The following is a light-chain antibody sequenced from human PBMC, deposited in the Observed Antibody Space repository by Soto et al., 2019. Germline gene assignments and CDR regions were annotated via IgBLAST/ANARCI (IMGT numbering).Light chain of an antibody. CDR3: SSYTSSNTLV. V-gene: IGLV2-14*01. Sequence: QSALTQPASVSGSPGQSITISCTGGSSDIGGYNYVSWFQPHPGKAPNLMIYEVTNRPSGVSNRFSGSKSGSTASLTISGLQAEDEDDYYCSSYTSSNTLVFGAGTKLTVL. CDR2: EVT. CDR1: SSDIGGYNY. J-gene: IGLJ1*01.